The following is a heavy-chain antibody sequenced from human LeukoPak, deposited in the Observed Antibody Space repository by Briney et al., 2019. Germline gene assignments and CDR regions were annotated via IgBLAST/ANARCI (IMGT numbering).Heavy chain of an antibody. J-gene: IGHJ4*02. CDR1: GGSISSGGYS. CDR3: ARMDCSSTSCWKIDY. D-gene: IGHD2-2*01. CDR2: IYYSGST. Sequence: PSETLSLTCAVSGGSISSGGYSWSWIRQPPGKGLEWIGYIYYSGSTNYNPSLKSRVTISVDTSKNQFSLKLSSVTAADTAVYYCARMDCSSTSCWKIDYWGQGTLVTVSS. V-gene: IGHV4-61*08.